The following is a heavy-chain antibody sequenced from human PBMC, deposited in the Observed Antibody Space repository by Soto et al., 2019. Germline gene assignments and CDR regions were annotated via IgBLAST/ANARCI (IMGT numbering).Heavy chain of an antibody. CDR1: GGTFSSYT. CDR2: IIPILGIA. D-gene: IGHD2-2*01. CDR3: ARSNGYCSSTSCYDYYYYYMDV. J-gene: IGHJ6*03. Sequence: SVKVSCKASGGTFSSYTTSWVRQAPGQGLEWMGRIIPILGIANYAQKFQGRVTITADKSTSTAYMELSSLRSEDTAVYYCARSNGYCSSTSCYDYYYYYMDVWGKGTTVTVSS. V-gene: IGHV1-69*02.